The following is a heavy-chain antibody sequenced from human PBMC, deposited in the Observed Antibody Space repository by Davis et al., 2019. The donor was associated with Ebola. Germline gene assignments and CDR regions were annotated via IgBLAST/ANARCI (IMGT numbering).Heavy chain of an antibody. CDR3: AREVPQNSSGYYGDYYYYYGMDV. CDR1: GGSFSGYY. J-gene: IGHJ6*01. CDR2: IYHSGST. D-gene: IGHD3-22*01. V-gene: IGHV4-34*01. Sequence: SETLSLTCAVYGGSFSGYYWSWIRQPPGKGLEWIGEIYHSGSTNYNPSRKSRVTISVDTSKTQFSLKLSSVTAADTAVYYCAREVPQNSSGYYGDYYYYYGMDVWGQGTTVTVSS.